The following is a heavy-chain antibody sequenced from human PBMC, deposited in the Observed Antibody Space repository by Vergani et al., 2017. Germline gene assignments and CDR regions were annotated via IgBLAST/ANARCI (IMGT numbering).Heavy chain of an antibody. CDR1: GYTFTSYY. V-gene: IGHV1-46*03. Sequence: QVQLVQSGAEVKKPGASVKVSCKASGYTFTSYYMHWVRQAPGQGLEWMGIINPSGGSTSYAQKFQGRVTMTRDTSTSTVYMELSSLRSEDTAVYYCTSGSCRPYYFDLWGQGTLVTVSS. CDR2: INPSGGST. J-gene: IGHJ4*02. D-gene: IGHD2-15*01. CDR3: TSGSCRPYYFDL.